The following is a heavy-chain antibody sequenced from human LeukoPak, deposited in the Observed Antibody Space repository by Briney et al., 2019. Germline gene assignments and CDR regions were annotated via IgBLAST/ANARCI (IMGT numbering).Heavy chain of an antibody. D-gene: IGHD3-9*01. CDR3: AKNYDILTGLSPFDY. V-gene: IGHV3-33*06. CDR1: GFTFSSYG. Sequence: GGSLRLSCAASGFTFSSYGMHWVRQAPGKGLEWEAVIWYDGSNKYYADSVKGRFTISRDNSKNTLYLQMNSLRAEDTAVYYCAKNYDILTGLSPFDYWGQGTLVTVSS. J-gene: IGHJ4*02. CDR2: IWYDGSNK.